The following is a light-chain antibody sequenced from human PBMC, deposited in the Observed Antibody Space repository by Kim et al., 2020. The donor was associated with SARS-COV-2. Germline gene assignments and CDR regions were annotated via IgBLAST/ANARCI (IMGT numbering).Light chain of an antibody. Sequence: ASVGDRVTIACRASQGIGSYLAWYQQRPGKVPKLLIYAAYTLQSGVPSRFSGSASGTDFTLTISSLQPEDVATYYCQKYNSVPLTFGPGTKVDIK. V-gene: IGKV1-27*01. CDR3: QKYNSVPLT. CDR2: AAY. J-gene: IGKJ3*01. CDR1: QGIGSY.